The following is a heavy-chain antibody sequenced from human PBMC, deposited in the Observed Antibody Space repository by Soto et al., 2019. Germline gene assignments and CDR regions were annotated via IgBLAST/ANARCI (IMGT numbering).Heavy chain of an antibody. V-gene: IGHV1-58*01. Sequence: SVKVSCKASGFTLTSSAVQWVRQARGQRLEWMGWIVVGSGNTNYAQKFQDRGTMTRDTSISTAYMELSRRRSDEKAVYYCARDLRVIVVVITPGAFDYWGQGTLVTVSS. D-gene: IGHD3-22*01. CDR3: ARDLRVIVVVITPGAFDY. CDR2: IVVGSGNT. CDR1: GFTLTSSA. J-gene: IGHJ4*02.